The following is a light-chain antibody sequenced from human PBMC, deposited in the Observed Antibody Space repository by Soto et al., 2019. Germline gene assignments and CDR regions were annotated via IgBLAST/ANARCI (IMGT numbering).Light chain of an antibody. Sequence: QSLLTQPPSVSGAPGQRVTISCTGSSSNIGASYDVHWYQHLPGTAPKLLIFRNDNRPSGVPDRFSGSKSGTSAALAITGLQADDEADYYCQSYDSRLSGSVFGGGTKLTVL. V-gene: IGLV1-40*01. CDR2: RND. CDR3: QSYDSRLSGSV. CDR1: SSNIGASYD. J-gene: IGLJ2*01.